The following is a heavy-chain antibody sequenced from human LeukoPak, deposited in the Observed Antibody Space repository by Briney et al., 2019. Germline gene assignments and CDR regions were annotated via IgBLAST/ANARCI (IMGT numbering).Heavy chain of an antibody. CDR3: ARAMTTEANDY. CDR2: INQDGSQK. CDR1: GFTFGSCW. D-gene: IGHD4-11*01. J-gene: IGHJ4*02. V-gene: IGHV3-7*01. Sequence: PGGSLRLSCAASGFTFGSCWMNWVRQTPGKGLEWVANINQDGSQKFYVDSVKGRFTISRDNANNSLYLQMNSLRAEDTAVYYCARAMTTEANDYWGQGTLVTVSS.